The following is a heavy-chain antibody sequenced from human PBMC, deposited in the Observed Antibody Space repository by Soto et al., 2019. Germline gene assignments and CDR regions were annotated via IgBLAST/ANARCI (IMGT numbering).Heavy chain of an antibody. V-gene: IGHV3-30*18. J-gene: IGHJ4*02. CDR2: ISYDGSNK. CDR3: AKDPVRSGGYGGVFDY. D-gene: IGHD5-12*01. CDR1: GFTFSSYG. Sequence: QVQLVESGGRVVQPGRSLRLSCAVSGFTFSSYGMHWVRQAPGKGLEWVAVISYDGSNKYYADSVKGRFTISRDNSKSTQFLQMNSLRAEDKAVYYCAKDPVRSGGYGGVFDYWGQGTLVIVSS.